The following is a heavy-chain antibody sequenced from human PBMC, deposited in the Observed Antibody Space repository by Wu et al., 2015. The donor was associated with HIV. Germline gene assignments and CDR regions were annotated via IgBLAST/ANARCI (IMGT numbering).Heavy chain of an antibody. CDR2: INPLFGTT. D-gene: IGHD2-15*01. CDR1: GNSFTSYA. CDR3: ARAKYCSGGNSCRSWFDP. J-gene: IGHJ5*02. Sequence: QVQLVQFGAEVKKPGSSVKVTCKASGNSFTSYAISWVRQAPGQGLEWMGGINPLFGTTSHAQKFQGRVTITTDESKSIVYMELSSLRSDDTAVYYCARAKYCSGGNSCRSWFDPWGQGTLVTVSS. V-gene: IGHV1-69*05.